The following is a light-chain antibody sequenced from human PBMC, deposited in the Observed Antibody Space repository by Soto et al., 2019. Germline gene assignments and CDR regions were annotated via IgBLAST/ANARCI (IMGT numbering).Light chain of an antibody. V-gene: IGKV3-15*01. CDR3: QQYNKWPRT. J-gene: IGKJ4*01. CDR1: LSISNN. CDR2: SAS. Sequence: VMTQSPATLSVSPGESATLSCRASLSISNNLAWYQQKPGQAPMLLIYSASTRATAIPARFSGSASGTEFTLTISSLQSEDFAVYYCQQYNKWPRTFGGGTKVETK.